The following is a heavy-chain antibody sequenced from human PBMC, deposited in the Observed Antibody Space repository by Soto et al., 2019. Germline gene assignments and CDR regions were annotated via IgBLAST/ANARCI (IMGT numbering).Heavy chain of an antibody. D-gene: IGHD3-16*01. J-gene: IGHJ4*02. V-gene: IGHV4-59*01. CDR1: GGSISGYY. CDR2: IHYSGST. Sequence: PSETLSLTCTVSGGSISGYYWSWIRQSPGKGLEWIGYIHYSGSTNYNPSLKSRVTISVDTSKNQLSLKLSSVTAADTAVYYCGPRGEVAAPRGKWGQEPLVSASS. CDR3: GPRGEVAAPRGK.